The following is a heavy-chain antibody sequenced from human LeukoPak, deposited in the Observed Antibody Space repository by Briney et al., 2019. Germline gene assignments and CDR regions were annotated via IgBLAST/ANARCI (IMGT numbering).Heavy chain of an antibody. D-gene: IGHD2-15*01. CDR3: ARGGYCSGGSCYACGYNRFDP. CDR1: GRSFSGYY. Sequence: SETLSLTCAVYGRSFSGYYWSWIRQPPGVGLEWIGEINHSGSTNYNPSLKSRVTISVDTSKNQFSLKLSSVTAADTAVYYCARGGYCSGGSCYACGYNRFDPWGQGTLVTVSS. J-gene: IGHJ5*02. CDR2: INHSGST. V-gene: IGHV4-34*01.